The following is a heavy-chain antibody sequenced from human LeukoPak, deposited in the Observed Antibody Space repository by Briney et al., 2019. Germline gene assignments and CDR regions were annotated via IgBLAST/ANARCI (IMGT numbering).Heavy chain of an antibody. CDR3: AKVSTPNYYYYMDV. J-gene: IGHJ6*03. V-gene: IGHV3-23*01. CDR1: GFTFSSYA. D-gene: IGHD2-2*01. CDR2: ISGSGGST. Sequence: PGGSLRLSCAASGFTFSSYAMSWVRQAPGKGLEWVSAISGSGGSTYYADSVKGRFTISRDNSKNTLYLQMNSLRAEDTAVYYCAKVSTPNYYYYMDVWGKGTTVTVSS.